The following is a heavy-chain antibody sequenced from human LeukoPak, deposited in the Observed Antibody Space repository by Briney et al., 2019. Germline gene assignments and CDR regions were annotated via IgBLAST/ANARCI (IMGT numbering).Heavy chain of an antibody. D-gene: IGHD4-17*01. V-gene: IGHV4-59*01. CDR3: ARTYGDYPCYFDY. CDR1: GGSISSYY. J-gene: IGHJ4*02. Sequence: SETLSLTCTVSGGSISSYYWSWIRQPPGKGLEWIGYIYYSGSTNYNPSLKSRVTISVDTSKNQFSLKLSSVTAADTAVYYCARTYGDYPCYFDYWGQGTLVTVSS. CDR2: IYYSGST.